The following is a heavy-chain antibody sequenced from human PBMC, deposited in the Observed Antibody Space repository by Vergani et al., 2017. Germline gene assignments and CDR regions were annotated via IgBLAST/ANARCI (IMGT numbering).Heavy chain of an antibody. Sequence: EVQLLESGGGLVQPGGSLRLSCAASGFTFSSYAMSWVRQAPGKGLEWVSAISGSGGSTYYADSVKGRFTISRDNSKNTLYLQMNSLRAEDTAVYYCAKDSLSSAQRPEWLFDYWGQGTLVTVSS. D-gene: IGHD3-3*01. CDR3: AKDSLSSAQRPEWLFDY. CDR1: GFTFSSYA. J-gene: IGHJ4*02. V-gene: IGHV3-23*01. CDR2: ISGSGGST.